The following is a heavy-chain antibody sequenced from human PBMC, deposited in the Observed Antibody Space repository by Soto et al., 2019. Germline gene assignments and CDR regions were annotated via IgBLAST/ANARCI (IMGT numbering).Heavy chain of an antibody. CDR1: GFTFSSYA. V-gene: IGHV3-23*01. J-gene: IGHJ1*01. D-gene: IGHD3-3*01. Sequence: EVQLLESGGGLVQPGGSLRLSCAASGFTFSSYAMSWVRQAPGKGLEWVSAIIGSGGSTYYADSVKGRFTISRDNSKNTLYLQMNSLRAEDTAVYYCAKDRITIFGVVIRTGEYFQHWGQGTLVTVSS. CDR2: IIGSGGST. CDR3: AKDRITIFGVVIRTGEYFQH.